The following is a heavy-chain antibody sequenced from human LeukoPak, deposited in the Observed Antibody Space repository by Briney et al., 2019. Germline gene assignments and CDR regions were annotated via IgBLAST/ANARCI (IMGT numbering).Heavy chain of an antibody. J-gene: IGHJ5*02. CDR2: ISAYNGNT. CDR3: AWTYHDSSGKSNWFDP. Sequence: ASVKLSCKASGYTFSNYSISWWRQTPGPPLKWLGWISAYNGNTKYAQKFQGRATMTTETSTSTAYMELRSLRSDDTAFYYCAWTYHDSSGKSNWFDPWGQGTLVTVSS. D-gene: IGHD3-22*01. CDR1: GYTFSNYS. V-gene: IGHV1-18*04.